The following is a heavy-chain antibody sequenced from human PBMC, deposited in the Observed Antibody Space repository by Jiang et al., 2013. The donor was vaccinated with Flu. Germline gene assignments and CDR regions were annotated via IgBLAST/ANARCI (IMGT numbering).Heavy chain of an antibody. CDR2: IIPILGIA. CDR1: GGTFSSYT. CDR3: ASAHYDSSGYYFSEADY. D-gene: IGHD3-22*01. Sequence: GAEVKKPGSSVKVSCKASGGTFSSYTISWVRQAPGQGLEWMGRIIPILGIANYAQKFQGRVTITADKSTSTAYMELSSLRSEDTAVYYCASAHYDSSGYYFSEADYWGQGTLVTVSS. J-gene: IGHJ4*02. V-gene: IGHV1-69*02.